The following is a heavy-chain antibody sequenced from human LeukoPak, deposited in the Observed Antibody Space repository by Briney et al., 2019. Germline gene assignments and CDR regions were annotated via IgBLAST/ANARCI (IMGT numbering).Heavy chain of an antibody. D-gene: IGHD2-2*01. CDR3: ARRFCSSVSCYDDDAFDV. CDR2: ISGYNGKI. Sequence: ASVKVSCKASGHTFVSYGISWVRQAPGQGLEWMGWISGYNGKINYAQKFQGRVTMTTDTSTSTAYLELRSLTSEDTAVYYCARRFCSSVSCYDDDAFDVWGQGALVTVSS. V-gene: IGHV1-18*01. J-gene: IGHJ3*01. CDR1: GHTFVSYG.